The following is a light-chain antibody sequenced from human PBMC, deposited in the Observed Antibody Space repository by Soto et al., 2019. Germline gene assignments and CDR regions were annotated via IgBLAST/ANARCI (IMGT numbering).Light chain of an antibody. CDR2: DVS. J-gene: IGKJ1*01. CDR3: QQYDKWPPST. CDR1: QSVSSN. Sequence: EIVMTQSPATLSVSPGERATLSCRASQSVSSNLAWYQQKPGQAPRLLIYDVSTRATGIPARFSGSGSGTEFTLTISSLQSEDFAVYYCQQYDKWPPSTFGQGTKVDIK. V-gene: IGKV3D-15*01.